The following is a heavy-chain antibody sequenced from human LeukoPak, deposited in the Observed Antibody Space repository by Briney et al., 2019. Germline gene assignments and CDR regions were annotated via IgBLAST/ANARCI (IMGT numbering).Heavy chain of an antibody. J-gene: IGHJ4*02. CDR1: GGSISSSSYY. CDR2: IYYSGST. Sequence: SETLSLTCTVSGGSISSSSYYWGWIRQPPGKGLEWIGSIYYSGSTYYNPSLKSRVTISVDTSKNQFSLKLSSVTAADTAVYYCARVARSKRWLQVLDYWGQGTLVTVSS. V-gene: IGHV4-39*01. D-gene: IGHD5-24*01. CDR3: ARVARSKRWLQVLDY.